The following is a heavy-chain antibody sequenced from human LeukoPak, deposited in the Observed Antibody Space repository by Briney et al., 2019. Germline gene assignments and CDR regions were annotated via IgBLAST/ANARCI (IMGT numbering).Heavy chain of an antibody. D-gene: IGHD2-2*01. V-gene: IGHV1-46*01. CDR1: GYILTSYY. CDR3: TRGDLVVPATSPTIYNWFDP. CDR2: INPGGGST. Sequence: GASVKVSCKASGYILTSYYTHWVRQAPGQGLEWMGIINPGGGSTSYAQKFQGRVTMTRDTSTSTVFMEVSSLRSEDTAVYYCTRGDLVVPATSPTIYNWFDPWGQGTLVTVSS. J-gene: IGHJ5*02.